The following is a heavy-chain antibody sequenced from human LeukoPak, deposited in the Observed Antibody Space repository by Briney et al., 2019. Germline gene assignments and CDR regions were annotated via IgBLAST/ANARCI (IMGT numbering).Heavy chain of an antibody. CDR2: ISSSSSTI. CDR3: ARDRTWPAIFGVVTRINGKDKNYMDV. J-gene: IGHJ6*03. CDR1: GFTFSSYS. D-gene: IGHD3-3*01. Sequence: PGGSLRLSCAASGFTFSSYSMNWVRQAPGKGLEWVSYISSSSSTIYYADSVKGRFTISRDNAKNSLYLQMNSLRAEDTAVYYCARDRTWPAIFGVVTRINGKDKNYMDVWGKGTTVTVSS. V-gene: IGHV3-48*01.